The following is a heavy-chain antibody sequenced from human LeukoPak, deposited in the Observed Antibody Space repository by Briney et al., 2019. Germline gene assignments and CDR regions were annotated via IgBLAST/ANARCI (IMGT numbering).Heavy chain of an antibody. CDR1: GFTFSSYG. CDR2: IWYDGSNK. V-gene: IGHV3-33*01. CDR3: ASLKGGFSGGWFYY. J-gene: IGHJ4*02. Sequence: GRSLRLSCAASGFTFSSYGMHWVRQAPGKGLEWVAVIWYDGSNKYYADSVKGRFTISRDNSKNTLYLQMNCLRAEDTAVYYCASLKGGFSGGWFYYWGQGTLVTVSS. D-gene: IGHD6-19*01.